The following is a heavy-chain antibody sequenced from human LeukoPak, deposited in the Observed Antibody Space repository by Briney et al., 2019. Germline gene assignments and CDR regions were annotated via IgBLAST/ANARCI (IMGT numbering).Heavy chain of an antibody. V-gene: IGHV3-30*02. D-gene: IGHD2/OR15-2a*01. CDR3: VVITQA. J-gene: IGHJ4*02. CDR1: GFTFSIFG. CDR2: IRYDGSNK. Sequence: GGSLRLSCAASGFTFSIFGMHWVRQAPGDGLEWVAFIRYDGSNKYYADSVKGRFTISRDNSKNTLYLQMNSRRAEDTAVYYCVVITQAWGQKTLVTVST.